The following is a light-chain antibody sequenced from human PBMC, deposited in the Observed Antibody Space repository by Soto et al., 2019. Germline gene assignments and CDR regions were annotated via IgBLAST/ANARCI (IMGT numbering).Light chain of an antibody. Sequence: DIVLTQSPGTLSLSPGERVTLSCKASQSVTSSYLAWYQQKPGQAPRLLIYGASSRATGIPDRFSGSGSGTDFTLTISRLEPEEFAVYYCQHYGSSPYTFGQGTKVEIK. CDR1: QSVTSSY. J-gene: IGKJ2*01. CDR2: GAS. CDR3: QHYGSSPYT. V-gene: IGKV3-20*01.